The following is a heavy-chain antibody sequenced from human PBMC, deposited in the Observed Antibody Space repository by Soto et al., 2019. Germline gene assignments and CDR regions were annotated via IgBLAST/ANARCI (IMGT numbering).Heavy chain of an antibody. CDR1: GESFSGYY. CDR3: ARGETQQQRDY. V-gene: IGHV4-34*01. J-gene: IGHJ4*02. Sequence: SETLSLTCAVYGESFSGYYWSCIRQPPGKGLQWIGEINHSGSTNYNPSLKSRVIISVDKSKNQFSLKLSSVTAADTAVYYCARGETQQQRDYWGQGTLVTVSS. CDR2: INHSGST. D-gene: IGHD6-13*01.